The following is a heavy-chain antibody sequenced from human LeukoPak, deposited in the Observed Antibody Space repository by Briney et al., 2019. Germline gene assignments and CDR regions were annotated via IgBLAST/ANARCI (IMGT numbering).Heavy chain of an antibody. CDR2: INPNSSGT. CDR3: ARDTHGYFDY. CDR1: GYTFTGYY. J-gene: IGHJ4*02. V-gene: IGHV1-2*02. Sequence: ASVKVSCKASGYTFTGYYMHWVRQPPGQGLERMGWINPNSSGTNYAQNFQGRVTMTRDTSISTAYMELSRLGSDDTAVYYCARDTHGYFDYWGQGTLVTVST.